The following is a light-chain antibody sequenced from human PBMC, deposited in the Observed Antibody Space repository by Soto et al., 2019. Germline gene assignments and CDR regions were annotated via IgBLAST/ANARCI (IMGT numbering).Light chain of an antibody. Sequence: IVLTQSPGTLSLSPGERATLSCRASQSVSSSYFAWDKNKPGQAPRLLISGASRRATGIPDRCSGSVSGTDFTLTISRLERENFAVYYSERSGGSEGTFGGGTKVDIK. V-gene: IGKV3-20*01. CDR1: QSVSSSY. CDR2: GAS. J-gene: IGKJ4*01. CDR3: ERSGGSEGT.